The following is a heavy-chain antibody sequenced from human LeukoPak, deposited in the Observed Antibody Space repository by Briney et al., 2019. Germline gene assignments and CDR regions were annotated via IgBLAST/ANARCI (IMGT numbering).Heavy chain of an antibody. Sequence: ASVKVSCKASGYTFTSYYMHWVRQAPGQGLEWMGIINPSGGSTSYAQKFQGRVTMTRDMSTSTVYMELSSLRSEDTAVYYCARVTKYCTNGVCYLPFDYWGQGTLVTVSS. V-gene: IGHV1-46*01. CDR2: INPSGGST. D-gene: IGHD2-8*01. J-gene: IGHJ4*02. CDR3: ARVTKYCTNGVCYLPFDY. CDR1: GYTFTSYY.